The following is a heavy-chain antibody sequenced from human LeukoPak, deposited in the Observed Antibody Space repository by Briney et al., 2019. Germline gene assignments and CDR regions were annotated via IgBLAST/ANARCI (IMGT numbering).Heavy chain of an antibody. J-gene: IGHJ6*02. CDR3: ARLWFGELYGMDV. CDR1: GGSISSYY. V-gene: IGHV4-59*08. Sequence: PSETLSLTCTVSGGSISSYYWSWIRQPPGKGLEWIGYIYYSGSTNYNPSLKSRVTISVDTSKNQFSLKLSSVTAADTAVYYCARLWFGELYGMDVWGQGTTVTVSS. D-gene: IGHD3-10*01. CDR2: IYYSGST.